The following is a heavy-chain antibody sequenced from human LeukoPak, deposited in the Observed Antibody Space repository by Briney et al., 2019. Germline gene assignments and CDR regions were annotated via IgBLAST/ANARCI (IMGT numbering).Heavy chain of an antibody. Sequence: SETLSLTCAVYGGSFSGYYWSWILQPPGKGLEWIGEINHSGSTNYNPSLKSRVTISVDTSKNQFSLKLSSVTAADTAVYYCARGKYSGSYFDYWGQGTLVTVSS. CDR2: INHSGST. J-gene: IGHJ4*02. D-gene: IGHD1-26*01. CDR3: ARGKYSGSYFDY. CDR1: GGSFSGYY. V-gene: IGHV4-34*01.